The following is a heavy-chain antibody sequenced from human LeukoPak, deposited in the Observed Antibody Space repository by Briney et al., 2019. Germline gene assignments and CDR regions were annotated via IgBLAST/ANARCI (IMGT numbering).Heavy chain of an antibody. J-gene: IGHJ4*02. Sequence: GASVKVSCKASGYTFTSYGISWVRQAPGQGLEWMGRIIPILGIANYAQKFQGRVTITADKSTSTAYMELSSLRSEDTAVYYCARAAVATYYYDSSGYYYDYWGQGTLVTVSS. CDR3: ARAAVATYYYDSSGYYYDY. CDR2: IIPILGIA. D-gene: IGHD3-22*01. V-gene: IGHV1-69*04. CDR1: GYTFTSYG.